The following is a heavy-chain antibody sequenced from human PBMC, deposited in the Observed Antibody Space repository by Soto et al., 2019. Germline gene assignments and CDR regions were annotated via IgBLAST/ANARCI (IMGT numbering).Heavy chain of an antibody. Sequence: EVQLLESGGGLVQPGGSLRLSCAASGFTFSSYAMSWVRQAPGKGLEWVSAISGSGGSTYYADSVKGRFTISRDNSKNTLYMQMNSLRAEDTAVYYCAKVGDIVLVPAAMGSYYGMDVWGQGTTVTVSS. J-gene: IGHJ6*02. CDR3: AKVGDIVLVPAAMGSYYGMDV. V-gene: IGHV3-23*01. D-gene: IGHD2-2*01. CDR1: GFTFSSYA. CDR2: ISGSGGST.